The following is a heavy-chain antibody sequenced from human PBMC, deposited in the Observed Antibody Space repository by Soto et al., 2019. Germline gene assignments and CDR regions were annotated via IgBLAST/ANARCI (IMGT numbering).Heavy chain of an antibody. J-gene: IGHJ6*02. V-gene: IGHV4-59*08. D-gene: IGHD3-10*01. CDR3: ARHGFGALHGLVDV. CDR2: VNYSWGS. CDR1: GGSISSYH. Sequence: QVLLQESGPGLVKPSETLSLSCTVSGGSISSYHWSWIRQPPGKRLAWIGYVNYSWGSNYNPPLKSRFAISLDTSMSQFSLKLTSVAATETYVYYCARHGFGALHGLVDVGGQWTTVTVSS.